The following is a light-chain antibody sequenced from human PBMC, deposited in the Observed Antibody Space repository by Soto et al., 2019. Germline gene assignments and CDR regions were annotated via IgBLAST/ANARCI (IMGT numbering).Light chain of an antibody. Sequence: EIVMTQSPATLSVSPGERATLSCRASQSVSSNLAWYQQKPGQAPRLLIYGASTRATGIPARFSGSRSGTEFTLTISSLPSEDFAVYYCQQYNNWPRTFGQGTKVEIK. V-gene: IGKV3-15*01. J-gene: IGKJ1*01. CDR3: QQYNNWPRT. CDR2: GAS. CDR1: QSVSSN.